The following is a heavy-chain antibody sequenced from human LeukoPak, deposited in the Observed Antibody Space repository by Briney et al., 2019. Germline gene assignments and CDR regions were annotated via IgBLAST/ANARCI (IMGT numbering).Heavy chain of an antibody. Sequence: PGGSLRLSCAASGFTLSSYAMTWVRQAPGRGLEWVSSVDGGGGGTYYADSVKGRFTISRDNSKDTLYLQMNSLRAEDTAIYYCAKFRADSSGWPFDYWGQGTLVTVSS. CDR1: GFTLSSYA. J-gene: IGHJ4*02. CDR2: VDGGGGGT. V-gene: IGHV3-23*01. D-gene: IGHD6-19*01. CDR3: AKFRADSSGWPFDY.